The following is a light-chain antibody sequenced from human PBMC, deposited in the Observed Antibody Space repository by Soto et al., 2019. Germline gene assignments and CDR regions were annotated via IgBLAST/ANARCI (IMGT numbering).Light chain of an antibody. CDR1: SSDVGGYNY. V-gene: IGLV2-14*03. CDR3: SSYTSSSTEV. Sequence: QSALTQPASVSGSPGQSITISCTGTSSDVGGYNYVSWYQQHPGKAPKLLIYDVNSRPSGVSDRFSGSKSGNTASLTISGLQAEDEADYYCSSYTSSSTEVFGTGTKVTVL. CDR2: DVN. J-gene: IGLJ1*01.